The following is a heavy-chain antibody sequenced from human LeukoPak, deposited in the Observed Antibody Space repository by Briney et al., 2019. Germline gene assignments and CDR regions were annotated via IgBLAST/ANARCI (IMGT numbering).Heavy chain of an antibody. V-gene: IGHV4-34*01. CDR2: INHSGST. CDR1: GGSFSGYY. CDR3: ARAIYGGNDY. Sequence: SETLSLTCAVYGGSFSGYYWSWIRQPPGKGLEWIGEINHSGSTNYNPSLKSRVTISVDTSKNQFSLKLNSVTAADTAVYYCARAIYGGNDYWGQGTLVTVSS. D-gene: IGHD4-23*01. J-gene: IGHJ4*02.